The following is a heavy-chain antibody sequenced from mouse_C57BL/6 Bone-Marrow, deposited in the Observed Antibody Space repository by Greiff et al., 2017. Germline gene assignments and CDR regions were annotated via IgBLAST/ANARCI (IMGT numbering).Heavy chain of an antibody. J-gene: IGHJ3*01. CDR1: GFTFSSYA. Sequence: EVKLVESGEGLVKPGGSLKLSCAASGFTFSSYAMSWVRQTPEKRLEWVAYISSGGDYIYYAATVKGRFTISRDNARNTLYLQMSSLKSEDTAMYYCTREGIIAWFAYWGQGTLVTVSA. V-gene: IGHV5-9-1*02. CDR3: TREGIIAWFAY. CDR2: ISSGGDYI.